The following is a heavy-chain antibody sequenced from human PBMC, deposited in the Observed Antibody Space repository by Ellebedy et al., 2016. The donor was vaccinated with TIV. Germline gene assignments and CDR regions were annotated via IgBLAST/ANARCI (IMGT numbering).Heavy chain of an antibody. CDR3: AREANGFDI. CDR2: ISPSGGAT. J-gene: IGHJ3*02. V-gene: IGHV3-64*01. CDR1: GFTFSDSP. Sequence: PGGSLRLSCAASGFTFSDSPMHWVHQATGKGLEFVSGISPSGGATYYANSMKGRFTISRDNSRNTLFLQMGSLRADDMAVYYCAREANGFDIWGRGTMVTVSS.